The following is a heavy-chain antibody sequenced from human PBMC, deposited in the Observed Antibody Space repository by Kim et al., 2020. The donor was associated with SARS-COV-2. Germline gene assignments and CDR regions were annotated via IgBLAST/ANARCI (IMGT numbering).Heavy chain of an antibody. CDR2: ISAYNGNT. Sequence: ASVKVSCKASGYTFTSYGISWVRQAPGQGLEWMGWISAYNGNTNYAQKLQGRVTMTTDTSTSTAYMELRSLRSDDTAVYYCARVPMKLRLGELSLLVTLRYYFDYWGQGTLVTVSS. J-gene: IGHJ4*02. D-gene: IGHD3-16*02. V-gene: IGHV1-18*04. CDR3: ARVPMKLRLGELSLLVTLRYYFDY. CDR1: GYTFTSYG.